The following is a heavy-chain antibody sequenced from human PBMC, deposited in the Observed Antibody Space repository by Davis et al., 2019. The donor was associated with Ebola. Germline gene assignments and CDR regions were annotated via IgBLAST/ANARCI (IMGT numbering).Heavy chain of an antibody. CDR3: ARRILLSARGGVDV. Sequence: PGESLKISCAASGFTFSSYGMYWFRQAPGKGLEWLSYIGGSSDHINYADSVKGRFTISRDNAKDSLSLLMNSLRDDDTAVYYCARRILLSARGGVDVWGQGTTVTVSS. CDR2: IGGSSDHI. J-gene: IGHJ6*02. CDR1: GFTFSSYG. D-gene: IGHD2/OR15-2a*01. V-gene: IGHV3-48*02.